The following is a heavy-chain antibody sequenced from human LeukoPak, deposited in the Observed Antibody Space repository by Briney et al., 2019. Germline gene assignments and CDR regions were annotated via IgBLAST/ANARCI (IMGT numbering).Heavy chain of an antibody. Sequence: GGSLRLSCTASGFTFSAYAMMWVRQAPGKGPEWVSAIRGGGTSEFYADSVKGRFRISRDNSKDTLFLQMNSLRAEDTAVYYCARDPSGDYIGAFDMWGPGTMVTVSS. V-gene: IGHV3-23*01. CDR3: ARDPSGDYIGAFDM. CDR2: IRGGGTSE. CDR1: GFTFSAYA. D-gene: IGHD4-17*01. J-gene: IGHJ3*02.